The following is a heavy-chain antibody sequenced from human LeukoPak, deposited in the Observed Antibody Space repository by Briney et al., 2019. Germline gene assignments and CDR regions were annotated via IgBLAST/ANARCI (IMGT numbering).Heavy chain of an antibody. CDR3: AKDIYYDITQPLD. Sequence: GRPLRLSCAASGFTFDDYVMHWVRQAPGKGLEWVSGINWNSGTIGYADSVKGRFTISRDNAKNSLYLQMSSLRAEDTALYYCAKDIYYDITQPLDWGQGTLVTVSS. J-gene: IGHJ4*02. D-gene: IGHD3-9*01. CDR1: GFTFDDYV. CDR2: INWNSGTI. V-gene: IGHV3-9*01.